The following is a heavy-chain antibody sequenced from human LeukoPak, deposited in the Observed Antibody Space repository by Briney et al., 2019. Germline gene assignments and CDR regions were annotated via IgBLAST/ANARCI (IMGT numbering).Heavy chain of an antibody. V-gene: IGHV3-53*01. D-gene: IGHD6-19*01. CDR2: IYSGGTT. J-gene: IGHJ4*02. Sequence: GGSLRLSCAASEFIVSSNYMSWVRQAPGKGLEWVSVIYSGGTTYYADSVKGRFTISRDNSKNTLYLQMNSLRAEDTAVYYCARYHSGWYYSDYWGQGTLVTVSS. CDR1: EFIVSSNY. CDR3: ARYHSGWYYSDY.